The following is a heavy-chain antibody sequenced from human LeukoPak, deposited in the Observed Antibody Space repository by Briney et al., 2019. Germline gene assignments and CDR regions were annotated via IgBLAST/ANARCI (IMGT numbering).Heavy chain of an antibody. V-gene: IGHV3-30*04. CDR3: ARDDRKTYDYVWGSYRYTRYDNFDY. Sequence: PGGSLRLSCAASGFTFSSYAMHWVRQAPGKGLEWGAVISYDGSNKYYADSVKGRFTISRDNSKNTLYLQMNSLRAEDTAVYYCARDDRKTYDYVWGSYRYTRYDNFDYWGQGTLVTVSS. J-gene: IGHJ4*02. CDR1: GFTFSSYA. D-gene: IGHD3-16*02. CDR2: ISYDGSNK.